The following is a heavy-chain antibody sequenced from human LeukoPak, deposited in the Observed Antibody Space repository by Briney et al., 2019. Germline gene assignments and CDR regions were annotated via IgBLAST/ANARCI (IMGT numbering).Heavy chain of an antibody. CDR2: SNHSGST. V-gene: IGHV4-34*01. D-gene: IGHD3-9*01. CDR1: GGSFSGYY. Sequence: SETLSLTCAVYGGSFSGYYWSWIRQPPGKGLEWIGESNHSGSTNYNPSLKSRVTISVDTSKNQFSLKLSSVTAADTAVYYCARILGDYNILTGLYLNYNFAYWGQGTLVTVSS. J-gene: IGHJ4*02. CDR3: ARILGDYNILTGLYLNYNFAY.